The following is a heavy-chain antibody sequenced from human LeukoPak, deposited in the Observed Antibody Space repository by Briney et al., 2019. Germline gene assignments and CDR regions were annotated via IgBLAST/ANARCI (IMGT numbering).Heavy chain of an antibody. CDR2: IRYDGSNK. V-gene: IGHV3-30*02. D-gene: IGHD1-14*01. Sequence: GGSLRLSCAASGFTFSSFGMHWVRQAPGKGLEWVAFIRYDGSNKYYPDSVKGRFTISRGNSKNTLYLQMNSLRAEDTAVYYCVKDGDRSFDYWGQGTLVTVSS. J-gene: IGHJ4*02. CDR1: GFTFSSFG. CDR3: VKDGDRSFDY.